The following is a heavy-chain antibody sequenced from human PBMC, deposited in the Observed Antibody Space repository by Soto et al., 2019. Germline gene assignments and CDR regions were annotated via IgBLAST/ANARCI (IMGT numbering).Heavy chain of an antibody. Sequence: GGSLRLSCAASGLRFRTRAMSWVRQAPGKGLEWVASIRPGGDSTYYADSVKGRFAVSRDNSNVTLYLQMDSLRVEDTAIYYCKTNEEGAPWAGGFDSWGQGTLVTVSS. CDR2: IRPGGDST. CDR1: GLRFRTRA. V-gene: IGHV3-23*01. D-gene: IGHD1-26*01. CDR3: KTNEEGAPWAGGFDS. J-gene: IGHJ5*01.